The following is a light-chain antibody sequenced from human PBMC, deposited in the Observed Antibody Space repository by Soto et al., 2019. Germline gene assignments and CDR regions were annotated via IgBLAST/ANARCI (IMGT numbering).Light chain of an antibody. V-gene: IGKV1-5*01. CDR2: EAS. CDR3: QQYYSDWM. Sequence: DIQMTQSPSSMSASVGDRVNITCRASQSISSWLAWYQQKPGTAPKLLIYEASNLESGVPSRFSGSGSGTEFTLTISSLQPDDFAAYYCQQYYSDWMFGKGTQVDIK. J-gene: IGKJ1*01. CDR1: QSISSW.